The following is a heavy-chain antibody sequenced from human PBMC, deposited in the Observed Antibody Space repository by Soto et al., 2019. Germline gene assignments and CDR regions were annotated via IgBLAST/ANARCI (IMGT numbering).Heavy chain of an antibody. J-gene: IGHJ4*02. CDR3: AREDSSGPVDY. D-gene: IGHD3-22*01. Sequence: EVQLVESGGGLVQPGGSLRLSCAASGFTFSSYSMNWVRQAPGKGLEWVSYISSSSRTMYYADSVKGRFTISRDNAKNSLYLQMNSLRAEDTAVYYCAREDSSGPVDYWGQGTLVTVSS. CDR2: ISSSSRTM. V-gene: IGHV3-48*01. CDR1: GFTFSSYS.